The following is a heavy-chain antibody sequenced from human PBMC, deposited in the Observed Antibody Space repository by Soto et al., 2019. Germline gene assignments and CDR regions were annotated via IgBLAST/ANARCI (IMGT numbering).Heavy chain of an antibody. CDR1: GGSLSSGGYY. D-gene: IGHD5-12*01. Sequence: TLSLTCTVSGGSLSSGGYYWTWIRQHPGKGLEWIGYIYYSGSTSYNPSLKSRVTISVDTSKNQFSLKLSSVTAADTAVYYCARWLQSGSYYGMDVWGQATTVTVSS. J-gene: IGHJ6*02. V-gene: IGHV4-31*03. CDR2: IYYSGST. CDR3: ARWLQSGSYYGMDV.